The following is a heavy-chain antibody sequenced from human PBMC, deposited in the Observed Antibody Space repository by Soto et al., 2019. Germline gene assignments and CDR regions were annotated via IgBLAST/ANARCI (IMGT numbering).Heavy chain of an antibody. J-gene: IGHJ6*02. CDR2: INHSGST. CDR3: ARGVITMVRGVIPSTYYYGMDV. V-gene: IGHV4-34*01. Sequence: SETLSLTCAVYGGSFSGYYWSWIRQPPGKGLEWIGEINHSGSTNYNPSLKSRVTISVDTSKNQFSLKLSSVTAADTAVYYCARGVITMVRGVIPSTYYYGMDVWGQGTTVT. CDR1: GGSFSGYY. D-gene: IGHD3-10*01.